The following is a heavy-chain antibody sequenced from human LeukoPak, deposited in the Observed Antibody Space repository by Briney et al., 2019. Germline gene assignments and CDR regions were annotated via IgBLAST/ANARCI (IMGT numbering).Heavy chain of an antibody. CDR1: GFTVSSNY. J-gene: IGHJ6*02. CDR3: ASGIAAAGFTPLPIPSYGMDV. CDR2: IYSGGST. D-gene: IGHD6-13*01. V-gene: IGHV3-66*01. Sequence: PGGSLRLSCAASGFTVSSNYMSWVRQAPGKGLEWVSVIYSGGSTYYADSVKGRFTISRDNSKNTLYLQMNSLSAADTAVYYCASGIAAAGFTPLPIPSYGMDVWGQGTTVTVSS.